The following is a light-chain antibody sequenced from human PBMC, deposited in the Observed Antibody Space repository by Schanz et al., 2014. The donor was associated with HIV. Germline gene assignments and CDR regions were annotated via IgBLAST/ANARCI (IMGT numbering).Light chain of an antibody. J-gene: IGLJ3*02. V-gene: IGLV2-8*01. CDR1: SSDVSDYNY. CDR2: EVT. Sequence: QSALTQPPSASGSPGQSVTISCTGTSSDVSDYNYVSWYQQHPGKAPKLMIYEVTKRPSGVPARFSGSKSGTSASLAITGLQAEDEAEYYCQAYDSSLRGLVFGGGTKLTVL. CDR3: QAYDSSLRGLV.